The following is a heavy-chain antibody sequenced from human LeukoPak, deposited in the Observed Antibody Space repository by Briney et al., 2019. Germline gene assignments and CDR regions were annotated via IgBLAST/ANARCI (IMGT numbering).Heavy chain of an antibody. CDR1: GGSTSSSSYY. CDR3: ARSGYYDSSGYTLFDY. D-gene: IGHD3-22*01. Sequence: TSETLSLTCTVSGGSTSSSSYYWGWIRQPPWKGLEWIGSIYYSGSTYYNPSLKSRVTISVDTSKNQFSLKLSSVTAADTAAYYCARSGYYDSSGYTLFDYWGQGTLVTVSS. V-gene: IGHV4-39*01. J-gene: IGHJ4*02. CDR2: IYYSGST.